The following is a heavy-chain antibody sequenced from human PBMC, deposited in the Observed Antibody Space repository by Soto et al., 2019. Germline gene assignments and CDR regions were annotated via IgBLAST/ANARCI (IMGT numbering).Heavy chain of an antibody. CDR2: VYYGGSP. Sequence: SETLSLTYTVSVDSITTSNYYWGWIRQPPRKGLEGIGHVYYGGSPYYNPSLRSRVTISVDTSTNQFSLKLNSVTAADTAVYYCARRTATNVYYYYYGMDVWGQGTTVTVSS. CDR1: VDSITTSNYY. V-gene: IGHV4-39*01. J-gene: IGHJ6*02. CDR3: ARRTATNVYYYYYGMDV. D-gene: IGHD4-17*01.